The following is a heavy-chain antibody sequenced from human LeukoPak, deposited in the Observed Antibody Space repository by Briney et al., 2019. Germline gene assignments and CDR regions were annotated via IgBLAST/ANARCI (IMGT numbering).Heavy chain of an antibody. Sequence: GGSLRLSCAASGFTFSSYAMSWVRQAPGKGLEWVSAISGSGGSTYYADSVKGRFTISRDNSKNTLYLQMNSLRAEDTAVYYCARDGISIAARPSYYYMDVWGKGTTVTVSS. CDR1: GFTFSSYA. D-gene: IGHD6-6*01. J-gene: IGHJ6*03. V-gene: IGHV3-23*01. CDR2: ISGSGGST. CDR3: ARDGISIAARPSYYYMDV.